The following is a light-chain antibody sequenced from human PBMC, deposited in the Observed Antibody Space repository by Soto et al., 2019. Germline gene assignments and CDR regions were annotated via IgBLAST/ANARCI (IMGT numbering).Light chain of an antibody. J-gene: IGLJ2*01. Sequence: QSVLSQPPSASGSTGQSVTISCTGTSSDVGGYNYVSWYQHHPGKAPKLMIYEVTKRPSGVPDRFSGSKSGNTASLTGSGLQAEDDSDYYCSSYAGSNNVVFGGGTKLTVL. CDR3: SSYAGSNNVV. V-gene: IGLV2-8*01. CDR2: EVT. CDR1: SSDVGGYNY.